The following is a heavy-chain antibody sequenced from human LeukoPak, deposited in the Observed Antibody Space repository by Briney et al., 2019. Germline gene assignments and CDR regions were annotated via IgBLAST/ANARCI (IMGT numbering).Heavy chain of an antibody. CDR2: INHSGST. CDR3: AREPITMVRGVMTNGMDV. V-gene: IGHV4-34*01. J-gene: IGHJ6*04. CDR1: GGSFSGYY. Sequence: SETLSLTCAVYGGSFSGYYWSWLRQPPGKGLEGIGEINHSGSTNYNPSLKSRVTISVDTSKNQFSLKLSSVTAADTAVYYCAREPITMVRGVMTNGMDVWGKGTTVTVSS. D-gene: IGHD3-10*01.